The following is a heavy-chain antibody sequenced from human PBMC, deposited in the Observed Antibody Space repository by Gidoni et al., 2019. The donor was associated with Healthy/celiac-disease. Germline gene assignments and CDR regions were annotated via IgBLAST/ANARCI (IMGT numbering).Heavy chain of an antibody. Sequence: QVQLVESGGGVVQPGRSLRLSCAASGFTFSSNGMHWVRQAPGKGLEVVAVIWYDGSNKYYADFVKGRFTISRDNSKNTLYLQMNSLRAEDTAVYYCAREGYYDYVWGSYRSFDYWGQGTLVTVSS. D-gene: IGHD3-16*02. CDR2: IWYDGSNK. V-gene: IGHV3-33*01. J-gene: IGHJ4*02. CDR3: AREGYYDYVWGSYRSFDY. CDR1: GFTFSSNG.